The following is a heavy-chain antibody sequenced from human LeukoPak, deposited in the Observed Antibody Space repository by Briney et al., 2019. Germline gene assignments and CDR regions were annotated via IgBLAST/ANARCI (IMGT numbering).Heavy chain of an antibody. J-gene: IGHJ5*02. CDR1: GGSISSGDYY. CDR3: ARALKLTTYYYDSSGYRGGWLDP. Sequence: SETLSLTCTVSGGSISSGDYYWSWIRQPPGKGLEWIGYIYYSGSTYYNPSLKSRVTISVDTSKNQFSLKLSSVTAADTAVYYCARALKLTTYYYDSSGYRGGWLDPWGQGTLVTVSS. D-gene: IGHD3-22*01. CDR2: IYYSGST. V-gene: IGHV4-30-4*01.